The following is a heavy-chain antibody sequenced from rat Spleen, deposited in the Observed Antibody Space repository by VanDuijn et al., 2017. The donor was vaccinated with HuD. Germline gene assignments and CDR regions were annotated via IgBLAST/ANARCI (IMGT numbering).Heavy chain of an antibody. CDR3: ARDENGYINHWFAY. CDR1: GFSLTSYN. CDR2: IWNTGGT. D-gene: IGHD1-4*01. V-gene: IGHV2-41*01. J-gene: IGHJ3*01. Sequence: QVQLMESGPGLVQPSETLSLTCTVSGFSLTSYNVHWVRQPPGKGLEWMGVIWNTGGTRYNSALKSRLSITKDTPKSQVFLKMNSLQREDTATYYCARDENGYINHWFAYWGQGTLVTVSS.